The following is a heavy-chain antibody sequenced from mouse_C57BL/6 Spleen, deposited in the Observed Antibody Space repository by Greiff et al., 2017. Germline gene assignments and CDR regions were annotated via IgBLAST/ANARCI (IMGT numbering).Heavy chain of an antibody. Sequence: VQLVESGPELVKPGASVKISCKASGYAFSSSWMNWVKQRPGKGLEWIGRIYPGDGDTNYNGKFKGKATLTAAKSSSTAYMQLSSLTSEDSAVYFCAIYDGYPFFAYWGQGTLVTVSA. CDR3: AIYDGYPFFAY. J-gene: IGHJ3*01. D-gene: IGHD2-3*01. CDR2: IYPGDGDT. V-gene: IGHV1-82*01. CDR1: GYAFSSSW.